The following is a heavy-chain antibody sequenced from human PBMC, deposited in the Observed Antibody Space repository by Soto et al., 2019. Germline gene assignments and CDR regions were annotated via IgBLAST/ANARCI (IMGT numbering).Heavy chain of an antibody. V-gene: IGHV1-69*02. CDR1: GGTFSSYT. CDR2: IIPILGIA. D-gene: IGHD3-9*01. Sequence: ASVKVSCKASGGTFSSYTISWVRQAPGQGLEWMGRIIPILGIANYAQKFQGRVTITADKSTSTAYMELSSLRSEDTAVYYCASSEPPPLLRYFDWTIDYWGKGTLVTVSS. CDR3: ASSEPPPLLRYFDWTIDY. J-gene: IGHJ4*02.